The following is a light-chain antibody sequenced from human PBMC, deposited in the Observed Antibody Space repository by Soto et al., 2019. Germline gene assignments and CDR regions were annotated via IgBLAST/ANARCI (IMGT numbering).Light chain of an antibody. CDR3: QQYGSSPGT. CDR2: GAF. V-gene: IGKV3-20*01. Sequence: EIVLTQSPGTLSLAPWERSTFSFISSQSVSSNYLAWYQQKPGQAPRLLIYGAFKRATGIPDRFSGSGSGTDFTLTISRMEPEDFAVYCCQQYGSSPGTFGQGTKVDIK. J-gene: IGKJ1*01. CDR1: QSVSSNY.